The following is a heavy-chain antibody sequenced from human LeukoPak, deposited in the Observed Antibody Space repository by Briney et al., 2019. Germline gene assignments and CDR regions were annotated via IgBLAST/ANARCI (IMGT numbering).Heavy chain of an antibody. CDR1: GFTFSTFP. CDR2: IFGSGADT. CDR3: AKDFKCEL. J-gene: IGHJ4*02. V-gene: IGHV3-23*01. D-gene: IGHD4/OR15-4a*01. Sequence: GGSLRLSCAASGFTFSTFPMTWVRQAPGKGLEWVSVIFGSGADTYYADSVKGRFTISRDNPKNTLYLQMTSLRAEDTAVDYCAKDFKCELWGQGTLVTVSS.